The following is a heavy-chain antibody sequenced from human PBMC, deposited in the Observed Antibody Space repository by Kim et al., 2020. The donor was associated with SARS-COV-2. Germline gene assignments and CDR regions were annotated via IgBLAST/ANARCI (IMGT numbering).Heavy chain of an antibody. CDR1: GGTFSSYA. CDR2: IIPILGIA. D-gene: IGHD3-16*01. CDR3: ARDGSWGSRLHPPGNY. J-gene: IGHJ4*02. Sequence: SVKVSCKASGGTFSSYAISWVRQAPGQGLEWMGRIIPILGIANYAQKFQGRVTITADKSTSTAYMELSSLRSEDTAVYYCARDGSWGSRLHPPGNYWGQGTLVTVSS. V-gene: IGHV1-69*04.